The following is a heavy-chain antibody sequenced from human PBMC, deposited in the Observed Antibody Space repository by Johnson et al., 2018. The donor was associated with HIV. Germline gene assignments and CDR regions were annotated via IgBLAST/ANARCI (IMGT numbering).Heavy chain of an antibody. CDR1: GFTVSSNY. D-gene: IGHD3-22*01. Sequence: QVQLVESGGGLVQPGGSLRLSCAASGFTVSSNYMSWVRQAPGKGLEWVAVISYVGTNEYYADSVKGRFTISRDNSTNTLYLQMNSLTAEDTAVYYCATFYYDNRDYYELASFLTDAFDIWGQGTMVTVSS. CDR3: ATFYYDNRDYYELASFLTDAFDI. J-gene: IGHJ3*02. V-gene: IGHV3-30*03. CDR2: ISYVGTNE.